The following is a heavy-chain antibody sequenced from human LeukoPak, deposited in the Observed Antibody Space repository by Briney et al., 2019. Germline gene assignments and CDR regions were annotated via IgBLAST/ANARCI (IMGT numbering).Heavy chain of an antibody. Sequence: GGSLRLSCAASGFTFSSYAMSWVRQAPGKGLEWVSSISGSGGSTYYADSVKGRFTISRDNSKNTLSLQMNSLRAEDTGVYYCAKDSGKEWERAVDYWDQGTLVTVSS. CDR2: ISGSGGST. D-gene: IGHD1-26*01. V-gene: IGHV3-23*01. J-gene: IGHJ4*02. CDR3: AKDSGKEWERAVDY. CDR1: GFTFSSYA.